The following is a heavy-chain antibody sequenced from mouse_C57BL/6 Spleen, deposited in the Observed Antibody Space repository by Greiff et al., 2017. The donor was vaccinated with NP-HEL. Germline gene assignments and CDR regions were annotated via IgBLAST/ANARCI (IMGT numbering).Heavy chain of an antibody. CDR2: ISNGGGST. Sequence: EVHLVESGGGLVQPGGSLKLSCAASGFTFSDYYMYWVRQTPEKRLEWVAYISNGGGSTYYPDTVKGRFTISRDNAKNTLYLQMSRLKSEDTAMYYCARHGDYYGSSLYYFDYWGKGTTLTVSS. J-gene: IGHJ2*01. CDR3: ARHGDYYGSSLYYFDY. CDR1: GFTFSDYY. V-gene: IGHV5-12*01. D-gene: IGHD1-1*01.